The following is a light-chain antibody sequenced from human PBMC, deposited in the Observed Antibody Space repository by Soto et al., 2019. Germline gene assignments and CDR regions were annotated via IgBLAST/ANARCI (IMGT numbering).Light chain of an antibody. CDR3: QQYGSSPYI. V-gene: IGKV3-20*01. CDR1: QSVSSSY. J-gene: IGKJ2*01. CDR2: GAS. Sequence: EIVLTQSPGTLSLSPGERATLSCRASQSVSSSYLAWYQQKPGQAPRLLIYGASRRATGIPDRFSGSGSGTDFTLTISRLEPEDFAVYYCQQYGSSPYIFGQGTKQEIK.